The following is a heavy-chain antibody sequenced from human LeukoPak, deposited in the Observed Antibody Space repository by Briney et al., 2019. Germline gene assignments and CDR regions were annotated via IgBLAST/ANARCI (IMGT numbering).Heavy chain of an antibody. Sequence: GGSLRLSCAASGFTFSSYSMNWVRQAPGKGLEWVASISNSSSYIYYADSVRGRFTISRDNAKNSLYLQMNSLRDEDTAVYYCARAGYSSGWHGFDWGQGTLVTVSS. CDR1: GFTFSSYS. J-gene: IGHJ4*02. CDR2: ISNSSSYI. V-gene: IGHV3-21*01. D-gene: IGHD6-19*01. CDR3: ARAGYSSGWHGFD.